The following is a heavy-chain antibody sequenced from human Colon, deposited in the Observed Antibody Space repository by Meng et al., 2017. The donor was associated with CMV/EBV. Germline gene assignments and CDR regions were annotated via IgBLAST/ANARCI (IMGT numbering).Heavy chain of an antibody. CDR3: AKAGYWYFFDA. CDR1: GFTFSAYE. J-gene: IGHJ4*02. V-gene: IGHV3-48*03. D-gene: IGHD2-8*02. Sequence: GESLKISCAASGFTFSAYELNWVRQAPGKGLEWVSSISRTGSSVFYTDSVKGRFTISRDNSENTVYLEMSSLRAEDTGIYYCAKAGYWYFFDAWGQGTLVTVSS. CDR2: ISRTGSSV.